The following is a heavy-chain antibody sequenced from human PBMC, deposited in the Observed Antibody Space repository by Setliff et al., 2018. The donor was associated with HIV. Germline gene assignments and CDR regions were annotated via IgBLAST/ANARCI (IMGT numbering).Heavy chain of an antibody. J-gene: IGHJ6*03. D-gene: IGHD1-26*01. V-gene: IGHV1-8*03. CDR3: ARGYLVSGTQKSYYMDV. CDR2: MNPNSGNT. Sequence: GASVKVSCKASGYIFTSYDINWVRQATGQGLEWMGWMNPNSGNTGYAQKLQGGVTITRNTSINTAYMELSSLRSEDTAVYYCARGYLVSGTQKSYYMDVWGKGTTVTVSS. CDR1: GYIFTSYD.